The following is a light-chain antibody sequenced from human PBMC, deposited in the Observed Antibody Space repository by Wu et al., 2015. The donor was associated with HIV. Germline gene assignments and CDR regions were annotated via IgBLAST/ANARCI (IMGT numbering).Light chain of an antibody. CDR2: VHP. CDR3: QQRSGWPWT. V-gene: IGKV3-11*01. J-gene: IGKJ1*01. Sequence: GRATSPAGPVRVLGSFLGPGTNRSLARLPGSSSLVHPTGTGIPARFSGSGSETDFTLTISSLEPEDFAVYFCQQRSGWPWTFGQGTKVDIK. CDR1: RVLGSF.